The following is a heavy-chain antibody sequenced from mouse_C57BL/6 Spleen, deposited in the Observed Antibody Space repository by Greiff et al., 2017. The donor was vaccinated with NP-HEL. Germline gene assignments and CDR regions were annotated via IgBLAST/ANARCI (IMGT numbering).Heavy chain of an antibody. J-gene: IGHJ4*01. CDR3: ARRIYYYGSSYVKGAMDY. Sequence: EVQLVESGGGLVKPGGSLKLSCAASGFTFSDYGMHWVRQAPEKGLGWVAYISSGSSTIYYVDTVKGRFTIARDNAKNTLFLQMTSLRSEDTAMYYCARRIYYYGSSYVKGAMDYWGQGTSVTVSS. CDR1: GFTFSDYG. CDR2: ISSGSSTI. V-gene: IGHV5-17*01. D-gene: IGHD1-1*01.